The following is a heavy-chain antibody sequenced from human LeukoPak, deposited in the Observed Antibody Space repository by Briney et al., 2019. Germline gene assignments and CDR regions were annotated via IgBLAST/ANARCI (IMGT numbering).Heavy chain of an antibody. CDR3: ARDQIEHYYGMDV. J-gene: IGHJ6*02. Sequence: SETLSLTCTVSGASISSYYWSWIRQPAGKGLEWIGRIYTRGSTNYNPSLRSRVAMSVDTSKNQFSLKLSSVTAADTAVYYCARDQIEHYYGMDVWGQGTTVTVSS. CDR1: GASISSYY. CDR2: IYTRGST. V-gene: IGHV4-4*07. D-gene: IGHD2-21*01.